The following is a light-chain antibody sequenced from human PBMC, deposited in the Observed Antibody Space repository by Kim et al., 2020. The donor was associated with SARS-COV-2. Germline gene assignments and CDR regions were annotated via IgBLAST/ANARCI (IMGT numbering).Light chain of an antibody. CDR2: GAS. J-gene: IGKJ2*01. V-gene: IGKV3-20*01. Sequence: LSPGEKVPLAWLASQTATSSYVAWYQHEPRQSPRLLICGASRRATGIPDRFSGSGSGTHFTLPISSLEPEDFAFYFCQQYGSSRQTFGQGTKLEI. CDR1: QTATSSY. CDR3: QQYGSSRQT.